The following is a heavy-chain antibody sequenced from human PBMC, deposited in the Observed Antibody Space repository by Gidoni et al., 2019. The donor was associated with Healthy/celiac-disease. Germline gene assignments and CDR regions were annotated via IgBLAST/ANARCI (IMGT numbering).Heavy chain of an antibody. CDR3: ARSGPFSSSWYYFDY. Sequence: EVQLVESGGGLVQPGGSRTLSCAASGFTFSSYSMNWVRQAPGKGLEWVSYISSSSSTISYADSVKGRFTISRDNAKNSLYLQMNSLRDEDTAVYYCARSGPFSSSWYYFDYWGQGTLVTVSS. D-gene: IGHD6-13*01. CDR1: GFTFSSYS. V-gene: IGHV3-48*02. CDR2: ISSSSSTI. J-gene: IGHJ4*02.